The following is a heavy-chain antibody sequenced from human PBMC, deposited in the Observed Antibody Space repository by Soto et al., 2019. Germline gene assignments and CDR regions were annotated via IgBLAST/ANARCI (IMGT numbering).Heavy chain of an antibody. CDR1: GGSFSAYY. V-gene: IGHV4-34*01. Sequence: QVQLQQWGAGLLKPSETLSLTCAVYGGSFSAYYWSWIRQPPGKGLEWIGEINHSGSTTYNPSLKSRVTISVDSSKNQFSLKLRSVTAADTALYYCARGVGYAGVDYWGQGTLVTVSS. CDR2: INHSGST. J-gene: IGHJ4*02. CDR3: ARGVGYAGVDY. D-gene: IGHD5-12*01.